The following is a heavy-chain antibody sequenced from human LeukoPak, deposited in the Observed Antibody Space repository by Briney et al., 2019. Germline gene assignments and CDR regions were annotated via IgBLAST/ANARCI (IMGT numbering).Heavy chain of an antibody. V-gene: IGHV1-69*13. J-gene: IGHJ4*02. CDR1: GGTFSSYA. Sequence: ASVKVSCKASGGTFSSYAISWVRQAPGQGLEWMGGIIPIFGTANYAQKFQGRVTITADESTSTAYMELSSLRSEDTAVYYCATRPTGATTEDYWGQGTLVTVSS. CDR3: ATRPTGATTEDY. D-gene: IGHD1-26*01. CDR2: IIPIFGTA.